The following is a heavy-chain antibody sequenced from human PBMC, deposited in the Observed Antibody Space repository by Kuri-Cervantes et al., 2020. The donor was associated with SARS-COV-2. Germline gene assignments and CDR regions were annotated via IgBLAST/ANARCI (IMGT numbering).Heavy chain of an antibody. Sequence: GGSLRLSCAASGFTFSSYEMNWVRQAPGKGLEWVSYISSSGSTIYYADSVKGRFTISRDNSKNTLYLQMNSLRAEDTAVYYCARGDYGDYGDYWGQGTLVTVSS. J-gene: IGHJ4*02. CDR3: ARGDYGDYGDY. V-gene: IGHV3-48*03. CDR1: GFTFSSYE. D-gene: IGHD4-17*01. CDR2: ISSSGSTI.